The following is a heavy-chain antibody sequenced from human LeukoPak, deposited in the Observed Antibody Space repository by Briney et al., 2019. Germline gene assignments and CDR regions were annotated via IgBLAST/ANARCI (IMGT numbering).Heavy chain of an antibody. CDR2: INPDGITT. CDR1: GFTFSTYW. Sequence: GGSLRLSCAASGFTFSTYWMHWVRQAPGKGLEWVSRINPDGITTTCADSVKGRFTISRDNAKNTLFLQMNSLRAEDTAVYYCARDYYYGMDVWGQGTAITVSS. CDR3: ARDYYYGMDV. V-gene: IGHV3-74*01. J-gene: IGHJ6*02.